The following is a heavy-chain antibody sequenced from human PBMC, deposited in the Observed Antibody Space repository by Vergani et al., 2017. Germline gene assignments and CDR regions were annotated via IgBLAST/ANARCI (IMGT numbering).Heavy chain of an antibody. D-gene: IGHD5-24*01. V-gene: IGHV4-38-2*02. CDR3: ARGTPIIDY. Sequence: QVQLQESGPGLVKPSETLSLTCTVPGYSISSGYYWGWIRQPPGKGLEWIGSIYHSGSTYYNPSLKSRVTISVDTSKNQFSLKLSSVTAADTAVYYCARGTPIIDYWGQGSLVTVSS. CDR2: IYHSGST. J-gene: IGHJ4*02. CDR1: GYSISSGYY.